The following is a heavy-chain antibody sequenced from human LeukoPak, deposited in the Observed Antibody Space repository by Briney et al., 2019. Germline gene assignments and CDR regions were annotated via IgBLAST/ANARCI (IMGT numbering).Heavy chain of an antibody. D-gene: IGHD3-3*01. Sequence: ASVKVSCKVSGYTFTSYAMHWVRQAPGQRLEWMGWINAGNGNTKYSQKFQGRVTITRDTSASTAYMELSSLRSEDTAVYYCARGGSVYYDFWRPFDYWGQGTLVTVSS. CDR1: GYTFTSYA. CDR3: ARGGSVYYDFWRPFDY. V-gene: IGHV1-3*01. J-gene: IGHJ4*02. CDR2: INAGNGNT.